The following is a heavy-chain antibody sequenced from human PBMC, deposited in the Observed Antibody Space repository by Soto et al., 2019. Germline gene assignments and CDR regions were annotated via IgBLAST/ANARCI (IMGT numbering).Heavy chain of an antibody. CDR1: GFTFSGSA. V-gene: IGHV3-73*01. CDR3: TRAPYYYDGMDV. Sequence: LRLSCAASGFTFSGSAMHWVRQASGKGLEWVGRIRSKANSYATAHAASVKGRFTISRDDSKNTAYLQMNSLKTEDTAVYYCTRAPYYYDGMDVWGQGTTVFVSS. CDR2: IRSKANSYAT. J-gene: IGHJ6*02.